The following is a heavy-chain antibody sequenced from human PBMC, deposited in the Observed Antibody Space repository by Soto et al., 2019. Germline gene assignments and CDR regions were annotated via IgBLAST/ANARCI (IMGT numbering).Heavy chain of an antibody. CDR1: GFTFSSYA. Sequence: EVQLLESGGGLVQPGGSLRLSCAASGFTFSSYAMSWVRQAPGKGLEWVSAISGSGGSTYYADSVKGRFTISRDNSKNTPDLQMNSLRAEDTAVYYCASSMVRDPAYWGQGTLVTVSS. J-gene: IGHJ4*02. CDR3: ASSMVRDPAY. CDR2: ISGSGGST. D-gene: IGHD3-10*01. V-gene: IGHV3-23*01.